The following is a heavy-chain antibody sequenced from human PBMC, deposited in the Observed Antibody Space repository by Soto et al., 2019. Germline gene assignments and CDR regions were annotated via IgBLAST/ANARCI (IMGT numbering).Heavy chain of an antibody. V-gene: IGHV4-31*03. CDR1: GGSISSGGYY. CDR2: IYYSGST. Sequence: QVQLQESGPGLVKPSQTLSLTCTVSGGSISSGGYYWSWIRQHPGKGLEWIGYIYYSGSTYYNPSLKSRVXXSXAXXKNQFSLKLSSVTAADTAVYYCARDTILHQGWFAPWGQGTLVTVSS. CDR3: ARDTILHQGWFAP. J-gene: IGHJ5*02. D-gene: IGHD3-9*01.